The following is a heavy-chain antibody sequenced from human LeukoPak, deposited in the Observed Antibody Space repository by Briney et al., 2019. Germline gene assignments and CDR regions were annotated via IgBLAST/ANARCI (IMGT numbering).Heavy chain of an antibody. CDR3: AKIGDGEYDY. Sequence: GESLKISCQCSGYSFINYWIVWVRQMPGKGLEYMGTIYPGDSDTSYSPSFQGQLTISADKSASTAYLQWISLKASDTAMYYCAKIGDGEYDYWGQGTLVTVSS. CDR2: IYPGDSDT. CDR1: GYSFINYW. D-gene: IGHD4-17*01. V-gene: IGHV5-51*01. J-gene: IGHJ4*02.